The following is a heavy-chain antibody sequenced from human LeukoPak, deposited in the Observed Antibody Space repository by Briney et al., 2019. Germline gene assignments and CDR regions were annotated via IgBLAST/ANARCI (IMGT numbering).Heavy chain of an antibody. D-gene: IGHD1-26*01. CDR2: ISSRSRDV. V-gene: IGHV3-21*06. CDR3: ARDEPVDEVGATEY. J-gene: IGHJ4*02. Sequence: PGGSLRLSCAASGFIFSSYNMNWVRQAPGKGLEWVSSISSRSRDVYYADSVKGRFTISRDNTKSPLFLQMDSLRAEDTAIYYCARDEPVDEVGATEYWGQGTLVTVSS. CDR1: GFIFSSYN.